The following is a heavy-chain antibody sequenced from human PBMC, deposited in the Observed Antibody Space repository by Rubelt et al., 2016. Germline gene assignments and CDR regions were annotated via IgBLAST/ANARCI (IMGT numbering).Heavy chain of an antibody. J-gene: IGHJ5*02. CDR1: GYTFTSYA. V-gene: IGHV1-3*01. CDR2: INAGNGNT. CDR3: AGVIWGSGWSNNWFDP. Sequence: QVQLVQSGAEVKKPGASVKVSCKASGYTFTSYAMHWVRQAPGQRLEWMGWINAGNGNTKYSQKFQGRVTITRETSASTAYMERSSLRSEDTAVYYCAGVIWGSGWSNNWFDPWGQGTLVTVSS. D-gene: IGHD6-19*01.